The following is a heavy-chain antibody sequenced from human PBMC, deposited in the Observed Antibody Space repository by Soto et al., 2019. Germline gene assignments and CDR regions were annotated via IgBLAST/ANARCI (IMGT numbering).Heavy chain of an antibody. CDR1: GFTVSSYA. CDR2: ISYDGSNK. J-gene: IGHJ4*02. Sequence: QVQLVESGGGVVQPGRSLRLSCAASGFTVSSYAMHWVRQAPGKGLEWVAVISYDGSNKYYAGSVKGRFTISRDNSKNTLDLQMNRLRAEDTAVYYCARDKGGMVRGVSLDYWGQGTLVTVSS. D-gene: IGHD3-10*01. V-gene: IGHV3-30-3*01. CDR3: ARDKGGMVRGVSLDY.